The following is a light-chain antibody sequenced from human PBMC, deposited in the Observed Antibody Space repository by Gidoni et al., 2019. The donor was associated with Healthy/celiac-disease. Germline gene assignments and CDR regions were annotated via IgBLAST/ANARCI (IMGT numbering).Light chain of an antibody. CDR2: DAS. Sequence: IQMTQSPSSLSASVGDRVTITCQASQDISNYLNWYQQKPGKAPKLLIYDASNLETGVPSRFSGSGSGTDFTVTISSLQPEDIATYYCQQYDNPWTFGQGTKVEIK. V-gene: IGKV1-33*01. CDR3: QQYDNPWT. CDR1: QDISNY. J-gene: IGKJ1*01.